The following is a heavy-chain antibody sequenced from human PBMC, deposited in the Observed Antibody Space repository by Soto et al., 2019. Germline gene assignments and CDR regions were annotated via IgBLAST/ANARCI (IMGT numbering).Heavy chain of an antibody. Sequence: LRLSCSASGXTFSIYAMSWVRQAPGKGLEWVSTIGGSGGGTTYADFVRGRFTISRDNSRNTLYLQMNSLRAEDTAVYYCAKDAPGSGWLSDYWGRGTLVTVSS. J-gene: IGHJ4*02. V-gene: IGHV3-23*01. D-gene: IGHD3-22*01. CDR1: GXTFSIYA. CDR2: IGGSGGGT. CDR3: AKDAPGSGWLSDY.